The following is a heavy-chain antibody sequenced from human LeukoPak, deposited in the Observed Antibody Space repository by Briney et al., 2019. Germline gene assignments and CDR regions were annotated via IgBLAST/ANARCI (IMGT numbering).Heavy chain of an antibody. D-gene: IGHD2-2*01. CDR2: INHSGST. V-gene: IGHV4-34*01. CDR3: ARGSRRGYCSSTSCLRGVWFDP. Sequence: PSETLSLTCAVYGGSFSGYYWSWIRQPPGKGLEWIGEINHSGSTNYNPSLKSRVTISVDTSKNQFSLKLSSVTAADTAVYYCARGSRRGYCSSTSCLRGVWFDPWGQGTLVTVSS. J-gene: IGHJ5*02. CDR1: GGSFSGYY.